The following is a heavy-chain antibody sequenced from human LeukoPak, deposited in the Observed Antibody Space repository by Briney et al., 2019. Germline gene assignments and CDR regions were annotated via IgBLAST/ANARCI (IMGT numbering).Heavy chain of an antibody. CDR2: IWYDGSNK. V-gene: IGHV3-33*01. CDR1: GFTFSSYG. J-gene: IGHJ4*02. D-gene: IGHD2-15*01. Sequence: PGRSLRLSCAAPGFTFSSYGMHWVRQAPGKGLEWVAVIWYDGSNKYYTDSVKGRFTISRDNSKNTLYLQMDSLRAEDTAVYYCARDYCSGGSCYSTYWGQGTLVTVSS. CDR3: ARDYCSGGSCYSTY.